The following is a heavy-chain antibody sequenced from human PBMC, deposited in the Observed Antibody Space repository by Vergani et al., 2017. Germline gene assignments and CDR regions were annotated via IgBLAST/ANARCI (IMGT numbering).Heavy chain of an antibody. V-gene: IGHV4-31*01. CDR3: ARWDRGFRRNYGDQDAFDI. Sequence: QVQLQESGPGLVKPSQTLSLTCTVSGGSISSGGYYWSWIRQHPGKGLEWIGYIYYSGSTYYNPSLKSLVTISVDTSKNQFSLKLSSVTAADTAVYYCARWDRGFRRNYGDQDAFDIWGQGTMVTVSS. CDR1: GGSISSGGYY. J-gene: IGHJ3*02. D-gene: IGHD3-10*01. CDR2: IYYSGST.